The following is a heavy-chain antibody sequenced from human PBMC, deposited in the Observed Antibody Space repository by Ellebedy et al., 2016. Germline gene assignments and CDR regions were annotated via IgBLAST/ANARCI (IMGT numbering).Heavy chain of an antibody. J-gene: IGHJ4*02. CDR1: GFTFSGHA. D-gene: IGHD3-3*01. Sequence: GESLKISCAASGFTFSGHAMAWVRQAPGKGLEWVSTISGNSGSRYYADSVKGRFTISRDNAKNTLYLQMNSLRAEDTAVYYCARDRHLEWTEIINYWGQGTLVTVSS. V-gene: IGHV3-23*01. CDR2: ISGNSGSR. CDR3: ARDRHLEWTEIINY.